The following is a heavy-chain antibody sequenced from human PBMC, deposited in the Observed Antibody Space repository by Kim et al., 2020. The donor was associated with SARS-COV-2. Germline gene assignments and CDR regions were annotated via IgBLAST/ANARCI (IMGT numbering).Heavy chain of an antibody. V-gene: IGHV4-34*01. CDR3: ARGPRWLLRSVFDY. J-gene: IGHJ4*02. D-gene: IGHD5-12*01. Sequence: SETLSLTCAVYGGSFSGYYWSWIRQPPGKGLEWIGEINHSGSTNYNPSLKSRVTISVDTSKNQFSLKLSSVTAADTAVYYCARGPRWLLRSVFDYWGQGTLVTVSS. CDR1: GGSFSGYY. CDR2: INHSGST.